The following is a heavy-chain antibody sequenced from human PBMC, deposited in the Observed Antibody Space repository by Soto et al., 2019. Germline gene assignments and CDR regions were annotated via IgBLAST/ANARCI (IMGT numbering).Heavy chain of an antibody. Sequence: SETLSLTCSVSGYLISSGYYWGWVRQTPGKGLEWLGSIDYSGKTYKNPSLKSRVSASVDLSQNQFSLNLRSVTAADTAVYFCARDPSSRYDSYYFEYWGQGTLVTVSS. V-gene: IGHV4-38-2*02. CDR2: IDYSGKT. D-gene: IGHD3-22*01. CDR3: ARDPSSRYDSYYFEY. J-gene: IGHJ4*02. CDR1: GYLISSGYY.